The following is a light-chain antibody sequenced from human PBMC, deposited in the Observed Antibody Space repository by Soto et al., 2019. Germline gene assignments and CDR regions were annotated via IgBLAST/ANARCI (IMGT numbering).Light chain of an antibody. CDR2: EVS. CDR1: SSDIGTYKY. Sequence: QSSLTQPACVSLSPGQSITMSCTGTSSDIGTYKYVSLFQHHPGKAPKLIIFEVSNRPSGISDRFSGFKSANTAYLTISGVQPEDEADYHCSSYTTIKTVVFGGGTKVTVL. J-gene: IGLJ2*01. CDR3: SSYTTIKTVV. V-gene: IGLV2-14*01.